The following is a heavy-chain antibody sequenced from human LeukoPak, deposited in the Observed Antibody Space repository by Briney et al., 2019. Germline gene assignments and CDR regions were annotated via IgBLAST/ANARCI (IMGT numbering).Heavy chain of an antibody. CDR2: ISSSGTTI. V-gene: IGHV3-48*02. CDR1: GFTFNSYS. J-gene: IGHJ3*02. CDR3: ARDRGYGDYVGVFDI. Sequence: GGSLRLSCAASGFTFNSYSMNWVRQATGKALDCVSHISSSGTTIYYADSVKGRFTISRDNAKNSLYLQMNSLRDEDTAVYYCARDRGYGDYVGVFDIWGQGTMVTVSS. D-gene: IGHD4-17*01.